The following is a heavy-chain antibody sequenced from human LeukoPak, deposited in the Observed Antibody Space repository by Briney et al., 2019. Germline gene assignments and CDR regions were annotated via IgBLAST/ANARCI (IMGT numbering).Heavy chain of an antibody. CDR1: GYTFTSYG. CDR2: ISAYNGNT. J-gene: IGHJ4*02. D-gene: IGHD3-22*01. V-gene: IGHV1-18*01. Sequence: ASVKVSCKASGYTFTSYGISWVRQAPGQGLEWMGWISAYNGNTNCAQKLQGRVTMTTDTSTSTAYMELRSLRSDDTAVYYCARDGDYYDSSGYYHYFDYWGQGTLVTVSS. CDR3: ARDGDYYDSSGYYHYFDY.